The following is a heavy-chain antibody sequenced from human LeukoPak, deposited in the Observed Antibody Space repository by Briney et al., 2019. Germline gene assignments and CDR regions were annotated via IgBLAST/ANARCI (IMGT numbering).Heavy chain of an antibody. V-gene: IGHV1-2*02. CDR1: GYTXTGYY. J-gene: IGHJ4*02. CDR3: ARDQVDYDILTGYLYYFDY. D-gene: IGHD3-9*01. Sequence: ASVKVSCKASGYTXTGYYMHWVRQAPGQGLEWMGWINPNSGGTNYAQKFQGRVTMTRDTSISTAYMELSRLRSDDTAVYYCARDQVDYDILTGYLYYFDYWGQGTLVTVSS. CDR2: INPNSGGT.